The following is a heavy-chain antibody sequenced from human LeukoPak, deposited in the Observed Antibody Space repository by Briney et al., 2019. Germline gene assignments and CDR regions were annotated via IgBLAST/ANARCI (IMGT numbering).Heavy chain of an antibody. J-gene: IGHJ6*02. Sequence: PGRSLRLSCAASGFTFSSYAMHWARQAPGKGLEWVAVISYGGSNKYYADSVKGRFTISRDNSKNTLYLQMNSLRAEDTAVYYCARDTYYYDSSGYYSPQGYYYYGMDVWGQGTTVTVSS. CDR2: ISYGGSNK. CDR3: ARDTYYYDSSGYYSPQGYYYYGMDV. CDR1: GFTFSSYA. D-gene: IGHD3-22*01. V-gene: IGHV3-30-3*01.